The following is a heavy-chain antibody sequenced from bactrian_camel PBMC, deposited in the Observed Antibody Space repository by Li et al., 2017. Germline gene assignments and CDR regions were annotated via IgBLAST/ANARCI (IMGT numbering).Heavy chain of an antibody. CDR1: GTTYSTYC. CDR3: AADKSPCSRIPIYWVREDQYKY. V-gene: IGHV3S53*01. D-gene: IGHD3*01. CDR2: IGSDGVK. Sequence: VQLVESGGGLVQPGGSLSVSCAASGTTYSTYCMGWFRQAPGKERELVARIGSDGVKTYADSVKGRFTISKDDDENALYLQMNSLEPEDTAKYYCAADKSPCSRIPIYWVREDQYKYWGQGTQVTVS. J-gene: IGHJ4*01.